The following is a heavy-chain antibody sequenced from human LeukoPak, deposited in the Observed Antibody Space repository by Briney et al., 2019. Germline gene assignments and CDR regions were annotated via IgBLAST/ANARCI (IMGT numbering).Heavy chain of an antibody. J-gene: IGHJ4*02. CDR3: ARGYNDYYDSSGYYPLFDF. V-gene: IGHV4-39*07. D-gene: IGHD3-22*01. Sequence: SETLSLTCTVSGGSISRSSYHWGWIRQPPGKGLEWIGSIYYSGSTYYNPSLESRVTISVDTSKNQFSLKLSSVTAADTAVYYCARGYNDYYDSSGYYPLFDFWGQGTLVTVSS. CDR2: IYYSGST. CDR1: GGSISRSSYH.